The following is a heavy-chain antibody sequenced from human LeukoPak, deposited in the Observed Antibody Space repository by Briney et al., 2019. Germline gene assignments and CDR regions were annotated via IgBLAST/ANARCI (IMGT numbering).Heavy chain of an antibody. CDR3: ARADYGAGYYYMDD. D-gene: IGHD4-17*01. CDR1: GFTFSSYW. J-gene: IGHJ6*03. CDR2: INSGGSST. V-gene: IGHV3-74*01. Sequence: GGSLRLSCAASGFTFSSYWMHWVRQAPGKGLVWVSRINSGGSSTSYADSVKGRFTISRDNAKNTLYLQMNSLRAEDTAVYYCARADYGAGYYYMDDWGKGTTVTVSS.